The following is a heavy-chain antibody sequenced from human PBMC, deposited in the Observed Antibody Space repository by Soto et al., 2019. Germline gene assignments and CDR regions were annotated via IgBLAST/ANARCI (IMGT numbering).Heavy chain of an antibody. V-gene: IGHV3-11*01. Sequence: QVQLVESGGGLVKPGGSLRLSCAASGFTFSDYYMRWIRQAPGEGLEWVSYISSSGSSIYYADSVKGRFTISRDNAKNSRYLQMNSLRAEDTAVYYCARDGPRQWLVSWYFDYWGQGTLVTVSS. J-gene: IGHJ4*02. CDR3: ARDGPRQWLVSWYFDY. CDR1: GFTFSDYY. D-gene: IGHD6-19*01. CDR2: ISSSGSSI.